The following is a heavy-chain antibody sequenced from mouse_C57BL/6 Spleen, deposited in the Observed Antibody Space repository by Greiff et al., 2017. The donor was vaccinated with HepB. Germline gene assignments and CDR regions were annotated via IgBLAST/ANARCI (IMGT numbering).Heavy chain of an antibody. Sequence: EVQLQQSGPELVKPGASVKISCKASGYSFTGYYMNWVKQSPEKSLEWIGEINPSTGGTTYNQKFKAKATLTVDKSSSTAYMQLKSLTSEDSAVYYCASRLRRGLYYAMDYWGQGTSVTVSS. D-gene: IGHD2-2*01. CDR1: GYSFTGYY. CDR2: INPSTGGT. J-gene: IGHJ4*01. CDR3: ASRLRRGLYYAMDY. V-gene: IGHV1-42*01.